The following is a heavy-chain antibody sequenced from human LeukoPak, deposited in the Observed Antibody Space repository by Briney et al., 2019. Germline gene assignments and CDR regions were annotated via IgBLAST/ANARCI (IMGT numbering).Heavy chain of an antibody. CDR1: GFIFDEYA. Sequence: PGGSLRLSCAASGFIFDEYAMHWVRRPPGKGLEWVSGITGNSGTIGYADSVKGRFTISRDNAKNSLYLQMNSLRTEDTALYYCTKGDRGHSVPDYWGQGTLVTVSS. D-gene: IGHD2-21*02. CDR3: TKGDRGHSVPDY. J-gene: IGHJ4*02. V-gene: IGHV3-9*01. CDR2: ITGNSGTI.